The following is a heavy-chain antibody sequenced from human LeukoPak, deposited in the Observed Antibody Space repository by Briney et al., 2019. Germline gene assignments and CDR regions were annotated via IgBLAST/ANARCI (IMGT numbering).Heavy chain of an antibody. D-gene: IGHD4-11*01. CDR1: GGSISSSSYY. CDR2: IYYSGST. V-gene: IGHV4-39*07. J-gene: IGHJ5*02. Sequence: SETLSLTCTVSGGSISSSSYYWGWIRQPPGKGLEWIGSIYYSGSTYYNPSLKSRVTISVDTSKNQFSLKLSSVTAADTAVYYCARSVWATVAFDPWGQGTLVTVSS. CDR3: ARSVWATVAFDP.